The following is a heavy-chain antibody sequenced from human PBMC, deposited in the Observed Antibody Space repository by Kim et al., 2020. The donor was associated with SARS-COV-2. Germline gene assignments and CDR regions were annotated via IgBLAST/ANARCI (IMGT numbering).Heavy chain of an antibody. CDR1: GGSFSGYY. CDR2: INHSGST. CDR3: ARHRAIKDSSSVRRNYYYGMDV. Sequence: SETLSLTCAVYGGSFSGYYWSWIRQPPGKGLEWIGEINHSGSTNYNPSLKSRVTISVDTSKNQFSLKLSSVTAADTAVYYCARHRAIKDSSSVRRNYYYGMDVWGQGTTVTVAS. D-gene: IGHD6-13*01. J-gene: IGHJ6*02. V-gene: IGHV4-34*01.